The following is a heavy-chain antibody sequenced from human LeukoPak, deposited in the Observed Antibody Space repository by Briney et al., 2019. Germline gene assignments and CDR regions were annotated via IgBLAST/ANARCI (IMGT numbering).Heavy chain of an antibody. CDR3: ATGIAAAGTVY. D-gene: IGHD6-13*01. Sequence: GGSLRLSCAASGFTFSSYSMNWVRQAPGKGLEWVSSTSSSSSYIYYADSVKGRFTISRDNAKNSLYLQMNSLRAEDTAVYYCATGIAAAGTVYWGQGTLVTVSS. J-gene: IGHJ4*02. V-gene: IGHV3-21*01. CDR1: GFTFSSYS. CDR2: TSSSSSYI.